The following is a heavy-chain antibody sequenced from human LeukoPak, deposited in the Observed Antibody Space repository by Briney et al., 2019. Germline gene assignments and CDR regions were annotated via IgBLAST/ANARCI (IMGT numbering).Heavy chain of an antibody. CDR2: ISAYNGNT. CDR3: ARVAGYCSSTSCYGFFFDY. D-gene: IGHD2-2*01. J-gene: IGHJ4*02. CDR1: GYTFTSYG. Sequence: GASVKVSCKASGYTFTSYGISWVRQAPGQGLEWMGWISAYNGNTHYAQKLQGRVAMTTDTSTSTAYMELRSLRSDDTAVYYCARVAGYCSSTSCYGFFFDYWGQGTLVTVSS. V-gene: IGHV1-18*01.